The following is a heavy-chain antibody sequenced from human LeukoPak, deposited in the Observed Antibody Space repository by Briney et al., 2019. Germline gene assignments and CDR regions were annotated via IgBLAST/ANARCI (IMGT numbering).Heavy chain of an antibody. V-gene: IGHV4-38-2*02. Sequence: PSETLSLTCTVSGYSISSGYYWGWIRQPPGKGLEWIGSIYHSGSTYYNPSLKSRVTISVDTSKNQFSLKLSSVTAADTAVYYCVRYCSGGSCYDKGIDYWGQGTLVIVSS. CDR1: GYSISSGYY. CDR2: IYHSGST. CDR3: VRYCSGGSCYDKGIDY. D-gene: IGHD2-15*01. J-gene: IGHJ4*02.